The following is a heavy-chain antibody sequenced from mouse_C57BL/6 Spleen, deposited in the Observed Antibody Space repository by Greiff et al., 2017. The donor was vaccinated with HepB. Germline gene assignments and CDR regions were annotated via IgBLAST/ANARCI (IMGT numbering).Heavy chain of an antibody. V-gene: IGHV3-6*01. J-gene: IGHJ4*01. CDR1: GYSITSGYY. D-gene: IGHD1-1*01. CDR2: ISYDGSN. Sequence: EVKLVESGPGLVKPSQSLSLTCSVTGYSITSGYYWNWIRQFPGNKLEWMGYISYDGSNNYNPSLKNRISITRDTSKNQFFLKLNSVTTEDTATYYCAREGAYGSSYYAMDYWGQGTSVTVSS. CDR3: AREGAYGSSYYAMDY.